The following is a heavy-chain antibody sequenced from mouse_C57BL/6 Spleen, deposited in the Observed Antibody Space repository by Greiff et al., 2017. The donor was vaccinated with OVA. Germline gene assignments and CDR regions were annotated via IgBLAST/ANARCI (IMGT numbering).Heavy chain of an antibody. Sequence: EVQRVESGEGLVKPGGSLKLSCAASGFTFSSYAMSWVRQTPEKRLEWVAYISSGGDYIYYADTVKGRFTISRDNARNTLYLQMSSLKSEDTAMYYCTRVYYGSSPHYYAMDYWGQGTSVTVSS. CDR1: GFTFSSYA. D-gene: IGHD1-1*01. V-gene: IGHV5-9-1*02. CDR3: TRVYYGSSPHYYAMDY. J-gene: IGHJ4*01. CDR2: ISSGGDYI.